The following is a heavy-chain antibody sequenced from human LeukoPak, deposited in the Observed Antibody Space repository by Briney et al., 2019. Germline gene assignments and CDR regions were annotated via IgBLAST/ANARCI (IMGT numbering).Heavy chain of an antibody. CDR2: ISGSGTTI. CDR1: GFNFSDKY. CDR3: ARRWYFDL. V-gene: IGHV3-11*04. J-gene: IGHJ2*01. Sequence: GGSLRLSCGTSGFNFSDKYMSWIRQAPGKGLEWVSFISGSGTTIYYADSVQGRFTISRDNSKNTLYLQMNSLRAEDTALYYCARRWYFDLWGRGTLVTVSS.